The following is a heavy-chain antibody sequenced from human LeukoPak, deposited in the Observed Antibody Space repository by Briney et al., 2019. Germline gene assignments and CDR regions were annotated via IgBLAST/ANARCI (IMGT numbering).Heavy chain of an antibody. CDR3: ARGELGILPDY. CDR2: ISYDGSNK. CDR1: GFTFSSYG. V-gene: IGHV3-30*03. Sequence: GGSLRLSCAASGFTFSSYGMHWVRQAPGKGLEWVAVISYDGSNKYYADSVKGRFTISRDNSKNTLYLQMNSLRAEDTAVYYCARGELGILPDYWGQGTLVTVSS. J-gene: IGHJ4*02. D-gene: IGHD7-27*01.